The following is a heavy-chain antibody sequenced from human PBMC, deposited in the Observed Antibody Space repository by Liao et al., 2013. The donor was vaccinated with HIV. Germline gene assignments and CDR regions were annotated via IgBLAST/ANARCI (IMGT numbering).Heavy chain of an antibody. V-gene: IGHV4-39*07. CDR3: ARGPGRDGYVYLVVRFDS. CDR1: GDSISNSNYY. CDR2: AYDSGTD. Sequence: QLQLQESGPGLVKPSETLSLICTVSGDSISNSNYYWAWIRQPPGKGLEWIGVAYDSGTDPLQPVPQESSHRLARHVQESPLPDLTSVTAADTAIYFCARGPGRDGYVYLVVRFDSWGQEPRVTVSS. D-gene: IGHD5-24*01. J-gene: IGHJ4*02.